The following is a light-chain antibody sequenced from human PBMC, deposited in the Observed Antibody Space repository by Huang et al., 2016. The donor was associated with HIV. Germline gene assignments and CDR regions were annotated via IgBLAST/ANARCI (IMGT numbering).Light chain of an antibody. CDR1: QDISKY. J-gene: IGKJ1*01. CDR3: LQYNTYPWT. V-gene: IGKV1-16*02. Sequence: DIQMTQSPSSLSASVGDRVIITCRASQDISKYFAWFQQKPGNAPKSLIYAATALQSGVPSKFSGSRSGTDFTLTISSLQPEDIATYYCLQYNTYPWTFGQGTKVEIK. CDR2: AAT.